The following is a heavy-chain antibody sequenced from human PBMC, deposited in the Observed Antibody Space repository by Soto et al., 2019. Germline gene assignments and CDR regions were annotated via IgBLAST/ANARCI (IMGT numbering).Heavy chain of an antibody. D-gene: IGHD1-26*01. J-gene: IGHJ2*01. CDR2: IYYSGST. Sequence: QVQLQESGPGLVKPSETLSLTCTVSGASISSHYWSWIRQSPGKGLGWLGYIYYSGSTDYNPSLQSRLTISVDTSKNQPSLRLSSVTAADTAVYYCARPIGTTPAVWYFDLWGRGTLVKVSS. V-gene: IGHV4-59*08. CDR1: GASISSHY. CDR3: ARPIGTTPAVWYFDL.